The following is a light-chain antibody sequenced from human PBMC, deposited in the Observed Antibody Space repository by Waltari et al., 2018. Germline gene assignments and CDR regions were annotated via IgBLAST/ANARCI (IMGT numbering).Light chain of an antibody. V-gene: IGKV1D-16*01. J-gene: IGKJ1*01. CDR2: AAS. Sequence: DIQMTQSTSSLSASVGDRVTITCHASQGINSWLAWYQQKPGKAPKPLIYAASSLQSGVPSRFSGSGSGTDYTLTISSLQPEDFATYYCQQYDDLPRTFGQGTKVEIK. CDR3: QQYDDLPRT. CDR1: QGINSW.